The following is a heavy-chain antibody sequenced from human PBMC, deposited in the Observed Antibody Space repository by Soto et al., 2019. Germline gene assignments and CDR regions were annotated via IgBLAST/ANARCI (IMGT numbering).Heavy chain of an antibody. V-gene: IGHV1-69*01. Sequence: QVQLVQSGAEVKKPGSSVNVSCTASGGTFSSYAISWVRQAPGQGLEWMGGIIPIFGTANYAQKFQGRVTITADESTSTAYMELSSLRSEDTAVYYCARDRGLRDGYPDGRLDYWGQGTLVTVSS. CDR2: IIPIFGTA. CDR1: GGTFSSYA. D-gene: IGHD2-21*01. J-gene: IGHJ4*02. CDR3: ARDRGLRDGYPDGRLDY.